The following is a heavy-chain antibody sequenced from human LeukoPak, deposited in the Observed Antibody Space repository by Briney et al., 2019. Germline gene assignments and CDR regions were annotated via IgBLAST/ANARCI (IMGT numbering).Heavy chain of an antibody. CDR1: GGTFSSYA. J-gene: IGHJ4*02. CDR3: ARDRYDFWSGYYTVFY. D-gene: IGHD3-3*01. CDR2: IIPIFGTA. V-gene: IGHV1-69*13. Sequence: SVKVSCKASGGTFSSYAISWVRQAPGQGLEWMGGIIPIFGTANYAQKFQGRVTITADESMSTAYMELSSLRSEDTAVYYCARDRYDFWSGYYTVFYWGQGTLVTVSS.